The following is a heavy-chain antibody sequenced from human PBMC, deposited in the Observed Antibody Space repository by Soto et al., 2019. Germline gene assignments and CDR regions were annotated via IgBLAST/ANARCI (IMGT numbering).Heavy chain of an antibody. CDR1: GGFISSGGGYH. J-gene: IGHJ4*02. Sequence: QVHLQESGPGLVKPSQTLSLTCTVSGGFISSGGGYHWSWIRQYPEKGLEWIGYIYYSGTTSYNASLKGRISTSMDTSQNQYSLKLTSMTAADTAVYYCARGGTGSSYDYWGQGTLVTVSS. D-gene: IGHD1-1*01. V-gene: IGHV4-31*03. CDR3: ARGGTGSSYDY. CDR2: IYYSGTT.